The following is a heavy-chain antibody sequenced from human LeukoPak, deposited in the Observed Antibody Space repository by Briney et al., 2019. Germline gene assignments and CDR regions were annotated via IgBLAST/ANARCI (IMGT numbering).Heavy chain of an antibody. CDR3: AKCSSSTSCYLGFDS. CDR1: GFTFSSYA. D-gene: IGHD2-2*01. CDR2: ISGSGGST. Sequence: GGSLRLSCAASGFTFSSYAMSWVRQAPGKGLEWVSAISGSGGSTYYADSVKGRFTISRDNSKNTLYLQMNSLRAEDTAVYYCAKCSSSTSCYLGFDSWGQGTLVTVSS. V-gene: IGHV3-23*01. J-gene: IGHJ4*02.